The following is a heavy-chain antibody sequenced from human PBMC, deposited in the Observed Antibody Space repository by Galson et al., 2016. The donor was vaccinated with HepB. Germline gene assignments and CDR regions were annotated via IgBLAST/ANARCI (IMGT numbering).Heavy chain of an antibody. CDR3: AHSPTGEGDFFDY. CDR2: IYWDDDK. J-gene: IGHJ4*02. V-gene: IGHV2-5*02. Sequence: PALVKPTQTLTLTCSFSGFSLSSSGVSVAWIRQPPGKALEWVALIYWDDDKRYSASLESCLTIAKATSRDQVVLSLSNMDPVDSATYYCAHSPTGEGDFFDYWGQGVQVTVSS. D-gene: IGHD7-27*01. CDR1: GFSLSSSGVS.